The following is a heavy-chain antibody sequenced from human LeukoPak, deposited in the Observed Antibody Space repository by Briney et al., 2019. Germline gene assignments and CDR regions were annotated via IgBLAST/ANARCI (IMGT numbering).Heavy chain of an antibody. Sequence: GGSLRLSCAASGFTFSSYEMNWVRQAPGKGLEWVSYVSSSGSTIYYADSVKGRFTISRDNAENPLYLQMNSLRAEDTAVYYCARAREDYGDYVDYWGQGTLVTVSS. CDR2: VSSSGSTI. D-gene: IGHD4-17*01. CDR1: GFTFSSYE. J-gene: IGHJ4*02. V-gene: IGHV3-48*03. CDR3: ARAREDYGDYVDY.